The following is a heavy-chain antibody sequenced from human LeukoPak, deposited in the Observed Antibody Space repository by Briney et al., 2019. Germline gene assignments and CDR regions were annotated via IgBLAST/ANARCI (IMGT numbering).Heavy chain of an antibody. CDR3: ARRVDTAMVTYFDY. Sequence: GGSLRLSCAAPGFTFDDFCIGWVRQAPGKGLGWVSCINLNGGSTGYADSVKGRFTISRDNAKNSLYLQMNSLRAEDTALYYCARRVDTAMVTYFDYWGQGTLVTVSS. CDR2: INLNGGST. J-gene: IGHJ4*02. CDR1: GFTFDDFC. V-gene: IGHV3-20*04. D-gene: IGHD5-18*01.